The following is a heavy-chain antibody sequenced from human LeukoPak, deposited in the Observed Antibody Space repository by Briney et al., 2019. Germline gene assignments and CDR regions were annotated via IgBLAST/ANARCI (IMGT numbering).Heavy chain of an antibody. V-gene: IGHV3-48*03. J-gene: IGHJ4*02. CDR1: GFSFSNYE. CDR3: AKVSGLGWHFDY. D-gene: IGHD1-26*01. CDR2: ITTSGSLI. Sequence: GSLRLSCAASGFSFSNYEMNWVRQATGKGLEWVSFITTSGSLIYYADSVKGRFTISRDKAKNSLFLQMNSLRAEDTAVYYCAKVSGLGWHFDYWGQGTLVTVSS.